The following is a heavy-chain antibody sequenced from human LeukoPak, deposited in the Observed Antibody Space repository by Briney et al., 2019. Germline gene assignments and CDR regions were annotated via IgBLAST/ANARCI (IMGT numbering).Heavy chain of an antibody. V-gene: IGHV4-34*01. J-gene: IGHJ6*04. CDR1: GGSFSGYY. CDR3: GRLRGVYSGYDSV. CDR2: INHSGST. D-gene: IGHD5-12*01. Sequence: PSETLSLTCAVYGGSFSGYYWSWIRQPPGKGLEWIGEINHSGSTNYNPSLKSRVTISVDTSKNHFSLKLSSVTAADTAVYYCGRLRGVYSGYDSVWGKGTTVTVSS.